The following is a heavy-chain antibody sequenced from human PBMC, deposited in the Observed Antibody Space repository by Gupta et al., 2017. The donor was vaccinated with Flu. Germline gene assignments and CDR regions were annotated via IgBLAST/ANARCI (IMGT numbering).Heavy chain of an antibody. CDR2: ISWNSATA. J-gene: IGHJ4*02. CDR1: DDHA. Sequence: DDHAMHWVRRVPGKGLEWVSGISWNSATAEYADSVKGRFTISRDNAKKSLFLQMNSLRAEDTAFYYCVKDSLSSSWSLFDFWGQGTLVTVSS. D-gene: IGHD6-13*01. CDR3: VKDSLSSSWSLFDF. V-gene: IGHV3-9*01.